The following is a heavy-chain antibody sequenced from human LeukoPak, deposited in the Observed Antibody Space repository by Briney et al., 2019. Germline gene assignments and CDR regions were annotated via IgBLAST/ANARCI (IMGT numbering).Heavy chain of an antibody. J-gene: IGHJ6*03. CDR2: IFYSGDT. D-gene: IGHD2-15*01. CDR3: ARFDGNYYYYYMDV. V-gene: IGHV4-59*08. Sequence: SETLSLTCTVSGGSIRSSYWSWIRQSPGKGLEWIGYIFYSGDTTYSPSLKSRVTISLDTSTNRFSLKLTSVTAADTAVYYCARFDGNYYYYYMDVWGKGTTVTVSS. CDR1: GGSIRSSY.